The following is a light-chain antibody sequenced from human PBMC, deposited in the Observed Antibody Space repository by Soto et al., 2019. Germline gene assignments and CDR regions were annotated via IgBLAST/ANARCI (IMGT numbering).Light chain of an antibody. CDR2: EVS. CDR3: VSYTSSSTYV. V-gene: IGLV2-14*01. CDR1: SSYVGGYKY. Sequence: QSALTQPASVSGSPGQSITISCTGTSSYVGGYKYVSWYQQHPGEAPKLMIYEVSNRPSGISNRFSGSKSGNTASLTISGLQAEDEAEYYCVSYTSSSTYVFGTGTKSPS. J-gene: IGLJ1*01.